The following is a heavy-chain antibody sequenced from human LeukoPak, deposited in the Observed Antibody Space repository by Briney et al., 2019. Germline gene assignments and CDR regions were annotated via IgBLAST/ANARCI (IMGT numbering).Heavy chain of an antibody. Sequence: PGGSLRLSCAASAFTFSSYWMSWVRQAPGKGLEWVAQIKQDGSEKYYVDSVKGRFTISRDNAKNSLYLQMSSLRPEDTAVYYCARDGYYDVWSAYFTAENFQYWGQGTLVTVSS. D-gene: IGHD3-3*01. CDR1: AFTFSSYW. CDR2: IKQDGSEK. CDR3: ARDGYYDVWSAYFTAENFQY. J-gene: IGHJ1*01. V-gene: IGHV3-7*01.